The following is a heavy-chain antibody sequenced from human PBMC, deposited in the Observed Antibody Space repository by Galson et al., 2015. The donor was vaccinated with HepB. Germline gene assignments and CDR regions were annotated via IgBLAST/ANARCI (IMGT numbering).Heavy chain of an antibody. D-gene: IGHD3-10*01. CDR3: TSQVEVRALAPNSYASSGIDI. CDR2: IKSNTDGGTT. J-gene: IGHJ6*02. CDR1: GFTFNNAW. Sequence: SLRLSCAASGFTFNNAWMNWVRQAPGKGLEWVGRIKSNTDGGTTDYAAPVKGRFTISRDDSKNTLHLQMKSLKTEDTAVYYCTSQVEVRALAPNSYASSGIDIWCPGTPVTASS. V-gene: IGHV3-15*01.